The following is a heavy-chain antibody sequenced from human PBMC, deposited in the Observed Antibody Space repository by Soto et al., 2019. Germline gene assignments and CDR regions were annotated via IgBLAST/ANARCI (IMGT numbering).Heavy chain of an antibody. CDR2: ISSSGSTI. J-gene: IGHJ3*02. V-gene: IGHV3-11*01. CDR3: ARGHYCSGGSCYSGDAFDI. D-gene: IGHD2-15*01. CDR1: GFTFSDYY. Sequence: PGGSLRLSCAASGFTFSDYYMSWIRQAPGKGLEWVSYISSSGSTIYYADSVKGRFTISRDNAKNSLYLQMNSLRAEDTAGYYCARGHYCSGGSCYSGDAFDIWGQGTMVTVSS.